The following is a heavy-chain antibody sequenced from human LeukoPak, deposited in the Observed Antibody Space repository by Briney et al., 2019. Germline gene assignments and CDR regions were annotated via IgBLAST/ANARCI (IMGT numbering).Heavy chain of an antibody. Sequence: AGGSLRLSCATSGFPFSDFSMTWVRQAPGKGLEWISTTNSGGTTTYYAESVKGRFTISRDNFKNALYLQMSGLRVEDTAIYYCAKQSYARSLGEGGPGTLVTVSS. D-gene: IGHD3-10*02. V-gene: IGHV3-23*01. J-gene: IGHJ4*02. CDR3: AKQSYARSLGE. CDR2: TNSGGTTT. CDR1: GFPFSDFS.